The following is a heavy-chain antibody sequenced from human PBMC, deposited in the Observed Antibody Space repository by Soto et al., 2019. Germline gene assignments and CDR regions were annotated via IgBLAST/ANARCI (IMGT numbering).Heavy chain of an antibody. CDR2: ISASGGST. V-gene: IGHV3-23*01. Sequence: EVQMLGSGGDLVQPGGSLRLSCAASGFTFSSYAMSWVRQAPGKGLEWVSSISASGGSTDYADSVRGRFTISRDNSRNTLYLHISSLRAEDTALYYCAKDFSCGYWGQGTLVTVSS. CDR1: GFTFSSYA. CDR3: AKDFSCGY. D-gene: IGHD6-6*01. J-gene: IGHJ4*02.